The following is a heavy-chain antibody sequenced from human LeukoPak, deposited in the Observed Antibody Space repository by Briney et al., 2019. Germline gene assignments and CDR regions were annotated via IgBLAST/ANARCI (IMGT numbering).Heavy chain of an antibody. D-gene: IGHD2-15*01. CDR2: ILHDGSNK. CDR3: AKGAGWSGGSCYPEGPYYVDY. V-gene: IGHV3-30*18. Sequence: GGSLRLSCAASGFNFSSYGMHWVRQAPGKGLEWVAVILHDGSNKYYADSVKGRFTISRDNSKNTLYLQMNSLRAEDTAVYYCAKGAGWSGGSCYPEGPYYVDYWGQGTLVTVSS. J-gene: IGHJ4*02. CDR1: GFNFSSYG.